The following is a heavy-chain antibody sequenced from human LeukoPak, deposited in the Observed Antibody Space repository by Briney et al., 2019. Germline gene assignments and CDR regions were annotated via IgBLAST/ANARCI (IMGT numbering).Heavy chain of an antibody. CDR1: GYTFTSYG. J-gene: IGHJ6*03. CDR3: ARVCRKSAPVGRDGYNSVGFYYYYMDV. D-gene: IGHD5-24*01. CDR2: ISAYNGNT. V-gene: IGHV1-18*01. Sequence: GASVKVSCKASGYTFTSYGISWVRQAPGQGLEWMGWISAYNGNTNYAQKLQGRVTMTTDTSTSTAYMELGSLRSDDTAVYYCARVCRKSAPVGRDGYNSVGFYYYYMDVWGKGTTVTISS.